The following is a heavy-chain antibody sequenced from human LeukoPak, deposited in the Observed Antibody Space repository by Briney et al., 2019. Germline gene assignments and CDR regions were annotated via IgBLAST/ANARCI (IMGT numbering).Heavy chain of an antibody. CDR1: GGSISSSSYY. D-gene: IGHD2-2*02. CDR3: ARGCTSCYRADGFDV. CDR2: IYYSGST. Sequence: KPSETLSLTCTVSGGSISSSSYYWGWIRQPPGKGLEWIGNIYYSGSTYYNPSLKSRVTISLDTSKNQFSLKLSSVTAADTAVYYCARGCTSCYRADGFDVWGQGTMVTVSS. V-gene: IGHV4-39*07. J-gene: IGHJ3*01.